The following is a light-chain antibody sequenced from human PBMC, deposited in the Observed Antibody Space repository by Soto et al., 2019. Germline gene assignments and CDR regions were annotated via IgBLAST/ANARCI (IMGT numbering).Light chain of an antibody. CDR3: QQYNSYSGT. CDR1: QSINSC. CDR2: DAS. Sequence: DIQMTQSPSTLSASVGDRVTITCRASQSINSCLAWYQQKLGKAPKLLIYDASSLESGVPSRFSGSGSGTEFNLTISSLQPDDFATYYCQQYNSYSGTFGHGTKVEIK. V-gene: IGKV1-5*01. J-gene: IGKJ1*01.